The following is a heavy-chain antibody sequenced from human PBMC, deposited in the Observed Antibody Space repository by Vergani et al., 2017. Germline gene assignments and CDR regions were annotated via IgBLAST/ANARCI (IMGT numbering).Heavy chain of an antibody. D-gene: IGHD1-1*01. V-gene: IGHV4-30-4*01. CDR3: ASEKQDEKRPPWDYYYYMDV. Sequence: QVQLQESGPGLVKPSQTLSLTCTVSGGSISSGDYYWSWIRQPPGKGLEWIGYIYYSGSTYYNPSLKSRVTISVDTSKNQFSLKLSSVTAADTAVYYCASEKQDEKRPPWDYYYYMDVWGKGTTVTVSS. J-gene: IGHJ6*03. CDR1: GGSISSGDYY. CDR2: IYYSGST.